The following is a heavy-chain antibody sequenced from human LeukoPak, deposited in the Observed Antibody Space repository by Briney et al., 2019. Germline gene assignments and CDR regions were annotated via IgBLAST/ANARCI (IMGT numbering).Heavy chain of an antibody. CDR2: IYHSGST. CDR3: ARDDYYDSSGYYYAGIDY. CDR1: GYSISSGYY. D-gene: IGHD3-22*01. Sequence: SETLSLTCTVSGYSISSGYYWGWIRQPPGKGLEWIGSIYHSGSTYYNPSLKSRVTISVDTSKNQFSLKLSSVAAADTAVYYCARDDYYDSSGYYYAGIDYWGQGTLVTVSS. J-gene: IGHJ4*02. V-gene: IGHV4-38-2*02.